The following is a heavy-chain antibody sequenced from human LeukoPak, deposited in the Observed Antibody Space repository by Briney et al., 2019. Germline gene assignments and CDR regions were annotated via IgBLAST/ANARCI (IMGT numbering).Heavy chain of an antibody. CDR2: INTDSSDI. CDR1: GFTFSTYA. D-gene: IGHD2-2*01. CDR3: ARDTFQPGLIDS. J-gene: IGHJ4*02. Sequence: GGSLRLSCAASGFTFSTYAMSWVRQAPGKGLEWISYINTDSSDIHYADSVKGRFTISRDNARNTLFLQLSSLRAEDSAVYYCARDTFQPGLIDSWGQGTLVTVSS. V-gene: IGHV3-21*05.